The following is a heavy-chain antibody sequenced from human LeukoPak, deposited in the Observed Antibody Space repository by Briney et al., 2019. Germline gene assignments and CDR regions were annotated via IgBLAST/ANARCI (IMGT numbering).Heavy chain of an antibody. V-gene: IGHV3-23*01. J-gene: IGHJ3*02. D-gene: IGHD3-22*01. Sequence: GGSLRLSCAASGFTFSSYSMNWVRQAPGKGLEWVSAISGSGGSTYYADSVKGRFTISRDNSKNTLYLQMNSLRAEDTAVYYCAKDRNPIVVVITVAFDIWGQGTMVTVSS. CDR2: ISGSGGST. CDR3: AKDRNPIVVVITVAFDI. CDR1: GFTFSSYS.